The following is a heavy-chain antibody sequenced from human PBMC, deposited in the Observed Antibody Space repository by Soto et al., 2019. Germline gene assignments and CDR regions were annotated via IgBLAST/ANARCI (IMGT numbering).Heavy chain of an antibody. CDR3: VRGYHSFDV. D-gene: IGHD1-1*01. J-gene: IGHJ3*01. CDR1: GFTFSDHY. Sequence: EVQLVESGGSLVQPGGSLRLSCAASGFTFSDHYMDWVRQAPGKGLEWVARSRNKANSYTTVYAASVKDRFTISRDESKNSLYLQMSSLKDEDTAVYFCVRGYHSFDVWGRGTMVTVSS. CDR2: SRNKANSYTT. V-gene: IGHV3-72*01.